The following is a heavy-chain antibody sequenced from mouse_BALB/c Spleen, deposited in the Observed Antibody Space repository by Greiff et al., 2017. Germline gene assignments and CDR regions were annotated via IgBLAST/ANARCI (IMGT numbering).Heavy chain of an antibody. Sequence: ESGPGLVKPSQSLSLTCSVTGYSITSGYYWNWIRQFPGNKLEWMGYISYDGSNNYNPSLKNRISITRDTSKNQFFLKLNSVTTEDTATYYCAREGYSYDYAWFAYWGQGTLVTVSA. CDR2: ISYDGSN. V-gene: IGHV3-6*02. D-gene: IGHD2-4*01. CDR3: AREGYSYDYAWFAY. CDR1: GYSITSGYY. J-gene: IGHJ3*01.